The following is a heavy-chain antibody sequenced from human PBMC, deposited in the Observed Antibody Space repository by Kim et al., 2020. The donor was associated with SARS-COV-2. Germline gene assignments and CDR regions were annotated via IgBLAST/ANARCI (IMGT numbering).Heavy chain of an antibody. CDR1: GGSISSGGYY. D-gene: IGHD2-2*01. CDR3: ARDLIGREVPAAIHFDL. J-gene: IGHJ2*01. V-gene: IGHV4-31*03. Sequence: SETLSLTCTVSGGSISSGGYYWSWIRQHPGKGLEWIGCIYYSGNTYYNPSLKSRVTISVDTSKNQFSLKLSSVTAADTAVYYCARDLIGREVPAAIHFDLWGRGTLVTVSS. CDR2: IYYSGNT.